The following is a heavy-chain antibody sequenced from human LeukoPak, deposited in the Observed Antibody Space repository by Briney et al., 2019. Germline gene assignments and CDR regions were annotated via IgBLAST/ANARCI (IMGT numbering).Heavy chain of an antibody. J-gene: IGHJ5*02. Sequence: ASVKVSCKASGYTFTGYYMHWVQQAPGQGLEWMGWINPNSGGTNYAQKFQGRVTMTRDTSISTAYMELSRLRSDDTAVYYCARVRMGKAAADFDPWGQGTLVTVSS. CDR1: GYTFTGYY. D-gene: IGHD6-13*01. CDR2: INPNSGGT. CDR3: ARVRMGKAAADFDP. V-gene: IGHV1-2*02.